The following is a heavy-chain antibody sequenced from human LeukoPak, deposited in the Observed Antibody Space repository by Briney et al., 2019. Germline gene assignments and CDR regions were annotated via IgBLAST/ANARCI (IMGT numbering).Heavy chain of an antibody. CDR3: AKAGGYSYGYKDY. CDR2: ISGSGGST. D-gene: IGHD5-18*01. V-gene: IGHV3-23*01. J-gene: IGHJ4*02. Sequence: QSGGSLRLSCAASGFTFSSYGMSWVRQAPGKGLECVSAISGSGGSTYYADSVKGRFTISSDNSKNTLYLQMNSLRAEDTAVYYCAKAGGYSYGYKDYWGQGTLVTVSS. CDR1: GFTFSSYG.